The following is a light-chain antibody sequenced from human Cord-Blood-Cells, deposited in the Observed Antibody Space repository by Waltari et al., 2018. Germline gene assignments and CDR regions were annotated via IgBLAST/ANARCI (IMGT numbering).Light chain of an antibody. CDR1: ALPKPY. Sequence: SYELTQPPSVSVSPGHTASMTCHGAALPKPYPYWYQQKPGQATWVVLYKDMDRPSGILERFSGSSSGRTGTLTSSGVQAEDEADYYCQSADSSGTWVFGGGTKLTVL. J-gene: IGLJ3*02. V-gene: IGLV3-25*03. CDR3: QSADSSGTWV. CDR2: KDM.